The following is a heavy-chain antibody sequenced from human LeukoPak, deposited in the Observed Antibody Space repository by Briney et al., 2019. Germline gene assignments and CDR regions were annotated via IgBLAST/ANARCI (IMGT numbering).Heavy chain of an antibody. CDR3: ARTAYGDYDYFDY. J-gene: IGHJ4*02. CDR1: GFTFSSYS. V-gene: IGHV3-21*01. Sequence: GRSLRLSCAASGFTFSSYSMNWVRQAPGKGLEWVSSISSSSSYIYYADSVKGRFTISRDNAKNSLYLQMNSLRAEDTAVYYCARTAYGDYDYFDYWGQGTLVTVSS. D-gene: IGHD4-17*01. CDR2: ISSSSSYI.